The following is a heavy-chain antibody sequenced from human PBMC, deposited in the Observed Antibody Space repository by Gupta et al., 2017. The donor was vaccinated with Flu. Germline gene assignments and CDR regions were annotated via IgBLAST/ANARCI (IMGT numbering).Heavy chain of an antibody. CDR3: ARGSLGGYYFGPY. D-gene: IGHD3-22*01. CDR1: GFTFSRYA. CDR2: KSLDGMKK. V-gene: IGHV3-30*04. Sequence: GFTFSRYAMHWIRQAPGKWLEWVAVKSLDGMKKQYAESVKGCFTIARDNSKNNLYLQMDSLRVDDTAMYYGARGSLGGYYFGPYWGQGTLVTVSS. J-gene: IGHJ4*02.